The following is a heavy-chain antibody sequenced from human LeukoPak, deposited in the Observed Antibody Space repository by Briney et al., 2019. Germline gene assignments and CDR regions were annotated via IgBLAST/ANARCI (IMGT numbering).Heavy chain of an antibody. J-gene: IGHJ4*02. CDR3: ARGPDSSSWSPFDY. CDR2: INHSGST. D-gene: IGHD6-13*01. V-gene: IGHV4-34*01. CDR1: GGSFSGYY. Sequence: PSETLSLTCAVYGGSFSGYYCSWIRQPPGKGLEWIGEINHSGSTNYNPSLKSRVTISVDTSKNQFSLKLSSVTAADTAVYYCARGPDSSSWSPFDYWGQGTLVTVSS.